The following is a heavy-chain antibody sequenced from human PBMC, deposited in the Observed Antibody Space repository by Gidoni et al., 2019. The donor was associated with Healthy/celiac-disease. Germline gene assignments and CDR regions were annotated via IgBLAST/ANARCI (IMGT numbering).Heavy chain of an antibody. J-gene: IGHJ4*02. V-gene: IGHV4-34*01. CDR3: ARGGVGATHPFDY. CDR2: INHSGSP. D-gene: IGHD1-26*01. CDR1: GGSFSCYY. Sequence: QVQLQQWGAGLLKPSEPLSLTCAVFGGSFSCYYWSWNRQPPGKGLEWIGEINHSGSPNYNPSLKSRVTISVDTSKNQFSLKLSSVTAADTAVYYCARGGVGATHPFDYWGQGTLVTVSS.